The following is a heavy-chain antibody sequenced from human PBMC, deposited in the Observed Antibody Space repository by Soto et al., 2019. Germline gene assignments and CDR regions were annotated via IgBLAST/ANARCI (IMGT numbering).Heavy chain of an antibody. J-gene: IGHJ6*03. CDR1: GFTFGSYV. D-gene: IGHD2-8*02. CDR2: ISGSSGGI. Sequence: EVQLLESGGGLVQPGGSLGLYCAASGFTFGSYVMTWVRQAPGKGLEWVSSISGSSGGIYYADSVRGRFTVSRDNSKNMLYLQMSSLRAEDSAVYHCVKYGRYCTGPTSYYIYYVDVWVKGTAVTVSS. CDR3: VKYGRYCTGPTSYYIYYVDV. V-gene: IGHV3-23*01.